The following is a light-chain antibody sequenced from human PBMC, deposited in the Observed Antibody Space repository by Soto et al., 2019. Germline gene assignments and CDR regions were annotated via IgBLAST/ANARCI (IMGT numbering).Light chain of an antibody. Sequence: EIVLTQSPGNLSLSPGERATLSCRASQSVSSSYLAWYQQNPGQAPRLLIYGASTRATGIPDRFSGSGSGTDFTLTISRLEPEDFAVYYCQQYGSSPPTFGQGTKVEIK. V-gene: IGKV3-20*01. CDR1: QSVSSSY. CDR2: GAS. J-gene: IGKJ1*01. CDR3: QQYGSSPPT.